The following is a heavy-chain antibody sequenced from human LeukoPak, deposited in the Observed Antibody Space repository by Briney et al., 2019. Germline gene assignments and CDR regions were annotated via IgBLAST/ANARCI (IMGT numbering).Heavy chain of an antibody. J-gene: IGHJ4*02. V-gene: IGHV4-39*07. CDR3: ARIPSDFWSGYCFDY. D-gene: IGHD3-3*01. Sequence: SETLSLTCTVSGGSISRSSYYWGWIRQPPGKGLEWIGSIYYSGSTYYNPSLKSRVTISVDTSKNQFSLKLSSVTAADTAVYYCARIPSDFWSGYCFDYWGQGTLVTVSS. CDR2: IYYSGST. CDR1: GGSISRSSYY.